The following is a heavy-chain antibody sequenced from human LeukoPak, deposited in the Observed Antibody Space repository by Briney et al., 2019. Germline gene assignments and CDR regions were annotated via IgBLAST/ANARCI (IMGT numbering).Heavy chain of an antibody. V-gene: IGHV3-23*01. CDR3: AKLNLGEMAYFDS. CDR1: GFIFSSYV. J-gene: IGHJ4*02. D-gene: IGHD2-21*01. Sequence: GGSLRLSCEASGFIFSSYVMGWVRQAPGKGLEWVSSISDGGSDTFTADSVKGRFTITRENSKNTLYLQMMGLRVEDTAIYYCAKLNLGEMAYFDSWGQGILVTVSS. CDR2: ISDGGSDT.